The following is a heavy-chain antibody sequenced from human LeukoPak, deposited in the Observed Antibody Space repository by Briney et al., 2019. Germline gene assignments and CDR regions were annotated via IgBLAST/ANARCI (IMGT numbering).Heavy chain of an antibody. J-gene: IGHJ6*02. CDR2: INAGNGNT. CDR1: GYTFTSYA. V-gene: IGHV1-3*01. CDR3: ARSSMWELLHLDYYYGMDV. D-gene: IGHD1-26*01. Sequence: ASVKVSCKASGYTFTSYAMHWVRQAPGQRLEWMGWINAGNGNTKYSQKFRGRVTITRDTSASTAYMELSSLRSEDTAVYYCARSSMWELLHLDYYYGMDVWGQGTTVTVSS.